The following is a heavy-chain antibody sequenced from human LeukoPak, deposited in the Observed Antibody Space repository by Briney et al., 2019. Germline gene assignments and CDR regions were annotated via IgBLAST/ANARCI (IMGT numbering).Heavy chain of an antibody. D-gene: IGHD3-3*01. V-gene: IGHV4-34*01. CDR3: ARGRGFTIFGVVPFDP. CDR1: GGSFSGYY. CDR2: INHSGST. J-gene: IGHJ5*02. Sequence: PSETLSLTCAVYGGSFSGYYWSWIRQPPGKGLEWIGEINHSGSTNYNPSLKSRVTISVDTSKNQFSLKLSSVTAADTAVYYCARGRGFTIFGVVPFDPWGQGTLVTVSS.